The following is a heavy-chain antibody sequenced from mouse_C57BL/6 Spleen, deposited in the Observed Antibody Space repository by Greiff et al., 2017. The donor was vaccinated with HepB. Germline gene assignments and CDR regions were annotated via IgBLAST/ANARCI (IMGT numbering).Heavy chain of an antibody. CDR2: INPSNGGT. CDR3: AHYGSSYDAMDY. Sequence: QVQLQQPGTELVKPGASVKLSCKASGYTFTSYWMHWVKQRPGQGLEWIGNINPSNGGTNYNEKFKSKATLTVDKSSSTAYMQLSSLTSEDSEVYYCAHYGSSYDAMDYWGQGTSVTVSS. J-gene: IGHJ4*01. V-gene: IGHV1-53*01. D-gene: IGHD1-1*01. CDR1: GYTFTSYW.